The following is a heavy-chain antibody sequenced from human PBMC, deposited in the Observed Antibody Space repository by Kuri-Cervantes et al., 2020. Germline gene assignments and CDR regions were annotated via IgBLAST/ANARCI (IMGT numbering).Heavy chain of an antibody. D-gene: IGHD1-26*01. V-gene: IGHV3-53*01. CDR3: ARDHRKSGSYYYYGMDV. CDR1: GFTFDDYA. Sequence: GESLKISCAASGFTFDDYAMHWVRQAPGKGLEWVSVIYSGGSTYYADSVKGRFTISRDNSKNTLYLQMNSLRAEDTAVYYCARDHRKSGSYYYYGMDVWGQGTTVTVSS. J-gene: IGHJ6*02. CDR2: IYSGGST.